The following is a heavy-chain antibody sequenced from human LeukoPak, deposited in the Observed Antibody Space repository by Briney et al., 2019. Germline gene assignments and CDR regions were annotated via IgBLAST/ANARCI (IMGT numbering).Heavy chain of an antibody. CDR2: SSSSNSYI. V-gene: IGHV3-21*04. CDR1: GFTFSSYS. D-gene: IGHD6-6*01. J-gene: IGHJ4*02. CDR3: ARMGSSSWISAFDY. Sequence: PGGSLRLSCAASGFTFSSYSMNWVRQAPGKGLEWVSSSSSSNSYIYYADSMKGRFTISRDNAKNSLYPQMNSLRAEDTAVYYCARMGSSSWISAFDYWGQGTLVTVSS.